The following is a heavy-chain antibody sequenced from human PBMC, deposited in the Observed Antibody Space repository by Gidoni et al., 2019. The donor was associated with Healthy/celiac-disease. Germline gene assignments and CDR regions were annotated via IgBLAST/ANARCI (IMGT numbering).Heavy chain of an antibody. CDR1: GFTFDAYA. D-gene: IGHD3-3*01. Sequence: EVQLVESGGGLVQPGRSLRLSCAASGFTFDAYAMHWVRQAPGKGLEWVSGISWNSGSIGYADSVKGRFTISRDNAKNSLYLQMNSLRAEDTALYYCAKDMSPGYYDFWSGSDVWGQGTTVTVSS. J-gene: IGHJ6*02. V-gene: IGHV3-9*01. CDR2: ISWNSGSI. CDR3: AKDMSPGYYDFWSGSDV.